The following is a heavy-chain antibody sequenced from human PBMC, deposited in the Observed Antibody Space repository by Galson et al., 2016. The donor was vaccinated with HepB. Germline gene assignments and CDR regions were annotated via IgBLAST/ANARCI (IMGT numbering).Heavy chain of an antibody. Sequence: SLRLSCAASGFTFSTYNMNWVRQAPGKGLEWVSSISNSNSYIYYTDSVKGRFTISRDNAKNSLYLQMNSLRAEDTALYYCARDFGYCSSTSCYKGGLFYYYGMDVWGQGTTVTVSS. CDR1: GFTFSTYN. J-gene: IGHJ6*02. CDR2: ISNSNSYI. CDR3: ARDFGYCSSTSCYKGGLFYYYGMDV. V-gene: IGHV3-21*01. D-gene: IGHD2-2*02.